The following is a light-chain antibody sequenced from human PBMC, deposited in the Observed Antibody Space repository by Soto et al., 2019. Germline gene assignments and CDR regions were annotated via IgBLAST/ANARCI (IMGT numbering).Light chain of an antibody. CDR2: GTS. V-gene: IGKV3-20*01. Sequence: EIVLTQSPGTLSLSPGERATLSCRASQNINSRYLAWYQQKPGQAPRLLIYGTSSRATGIPDRFSGSGSGTDFTLTISSLEPEDFAVYYCQQFGSSPGFTFGPGTKLDIK. J-gene: IGKJ3*01. CDR3: QQFGSSPGFT. CDR1: QNINSRY.